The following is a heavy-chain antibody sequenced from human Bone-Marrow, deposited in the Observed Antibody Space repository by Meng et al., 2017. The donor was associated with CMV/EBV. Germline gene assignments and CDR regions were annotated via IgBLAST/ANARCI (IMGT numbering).Heavy chain of an antibody. J-gene: IGHJ3*02. CDR1: GFTFSSNA. V-gene: IGHV3-69-1*01. CDR2: ISSSSTI. D-gene: IGHD3-22*01. Sequence: GGSLRLSCAASGFTFSSNAMSWVRQAPGKGLEWVSSISSSSTIYYADSVRGRFTISRDNAKNSLSLQMNSLRAEDTAVYYCARETITMIVVVHGAFDIWGQGTMVTVSS. CDR3: ARETITMIVVVHGAFDI.